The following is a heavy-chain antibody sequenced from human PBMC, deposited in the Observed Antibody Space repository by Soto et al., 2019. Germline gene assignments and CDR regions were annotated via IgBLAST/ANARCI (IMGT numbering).Heavy chain of an antibody. D-gene: IGHD3-10*01. CDR2: INHSGST. CDR1: GGSFSGYY. V-gene: IGHV4-34*01. J-gene: IGHJ5*02. CDR3: ARGYNYGWFDP. Sequence: PSETLSLTCAVYGGSFSGYYWSWIRQPPGKGLEWIGEINHSGSTNYNPSLKSRVTISIDTSKNQFSLKLSSVTAADTAVYYCARGYNYGWFDPWGQGTLVTVSS.